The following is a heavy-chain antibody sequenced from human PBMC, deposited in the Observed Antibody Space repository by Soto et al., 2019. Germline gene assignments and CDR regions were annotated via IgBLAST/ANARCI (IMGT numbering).Heavy chain of an antibody. CDR3: ASLIAVAGKDFDY. Sequence: GGSLRLSCAASGFTFSSYSMNWVRQAPGKGLEWVSSISSSSSYIYYADSVKGRFTISRDNAKNSLYLQMNSLRAEDTAVYYCASLIAVAGKDFDYWGQGTLVTVSS. V-gene: IGHV3-21*01. CDR2: ISSSSSYI. D-gene: IGHD6-19*01. CDR1: GFTFSSYS. J-gene: IGHJ4*02.